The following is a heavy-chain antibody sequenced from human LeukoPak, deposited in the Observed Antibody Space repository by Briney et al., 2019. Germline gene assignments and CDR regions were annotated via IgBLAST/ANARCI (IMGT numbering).Heavy chain of an antibody. Sequence: GESLKISCKGPGYSFTSYWIGWVRQMPGKGLEWMGIIYPGDSDTRYSPSFQGQVTISADKSISTAYLQWSSLKASDTAMYYCARMKQGVKDIVVVPAATDLWFDPWGQGTLVTVSS. D-gene: IGHD2-2*01. CDR3: ARMKQGVKDIVVVPAATDLWFDP. V-gene: IGHV5-51*01. J-gene: IGHJ5*02. CDR2: IYPGDSDT. CDR1: GYSFTSYW.